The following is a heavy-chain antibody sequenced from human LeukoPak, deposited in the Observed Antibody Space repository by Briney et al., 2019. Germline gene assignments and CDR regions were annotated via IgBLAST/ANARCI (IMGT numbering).Heavy chain of an antibody. V-gene: IGHV1-3*01. D-gene: IGHD3-22*01. J-gene: IGHJ4*02. Sequence: ASVKVSCKASGYTFTSYAMHWVRQAPGQRLEWMGWINAGNGNTEYSQKFQGRVTITRDTSASTAYMELSSLRSEDTAVYYCARTDYYEGYFDYWGQGTLVTVSS. CDR3: ARTDYYEGYFDY. CDR2: INAGNGNT. CDR1: GYTFTSYA.